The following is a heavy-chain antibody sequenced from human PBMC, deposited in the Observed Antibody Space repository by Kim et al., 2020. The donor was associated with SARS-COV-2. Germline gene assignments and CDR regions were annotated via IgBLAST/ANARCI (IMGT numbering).Heavy chain of an antibody. D-gene: IGHD3-3*01. J-gene: IGHJ6*02. CDR1: VGSFSDYH. Sequence: SETLSLTCAVYVGSFSDYHWTWIRQSPGKGLEWIGEIDHSGATNYNPSLKSRVAISVDTSKNQFSLKLTYVTAADTAVYFRARGRAGVVPSHRMGLGPYYDYYSLDVWGQGTTVSVSS. V-gene: IGHV4-34*01. CDR2: IDHSGAT. CDR3: ARGRAGVVPSHRMGLGPYYDYYSLDV.